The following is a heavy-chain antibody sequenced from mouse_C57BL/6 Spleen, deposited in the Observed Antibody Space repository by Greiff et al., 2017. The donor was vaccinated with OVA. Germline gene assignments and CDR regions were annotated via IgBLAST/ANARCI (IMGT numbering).Heavy chain of an antibody. D-gene: IGHD2-2*01. CDR1: GYTFTSYG. CDR2: IYPRSGNT. V-gene: IGHV1-81*01. J-gene: IGHJ4*01. CDR3: ASKSYGYDDAMDY. Sequence: VQLVESGAELARPGASVKLSCKASGYTFTSYGISWVKQRTGQGLEWIGEIYPRSGNTYYNEKFKGKATLTADKSSSTAYMELRSLTSEDSAVYFCASKSYGYDDAMDYWGQGTSVTVSS.